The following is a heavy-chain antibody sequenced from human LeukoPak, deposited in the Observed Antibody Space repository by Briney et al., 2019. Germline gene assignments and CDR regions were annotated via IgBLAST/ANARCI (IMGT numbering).Heavy chain of an antibody. D-gene: IGHD6-19*01. CDR2: ISYDGSNK. CDR1: GFTFSSYG. J-gene: IGHJ4*02. V-gene: IGHV3-30*18. CDR3: AKEADPGYSSGWYFDY. Sequence: QSEGSLRLSCAASGFTFSSYGMHWVRQAPGKGLEWVAVISYDGSNKYYADSVKGRFAISRDNSKNTLYLQMNSLRAEDTAVYYCAKEADPGYSSGWYFDYWGQGTLVTVSS.